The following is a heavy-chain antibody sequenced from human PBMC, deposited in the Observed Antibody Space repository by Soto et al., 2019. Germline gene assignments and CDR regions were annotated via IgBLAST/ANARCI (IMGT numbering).Heavy chain of an antibody. V-gene: IGHV1-18*01. CDR2: ISAYNGNT. J-gene: IGHJ6*02. CDR1: GYTFTSYG. CDR3: ARVSMDYYDSSGLYYYYYYGMDV. Sequence: GASVKVSCKASGYTFTSYGISWVRQAPGQGLEWMGWISAYNGNTNYAQKLQGRVTMTTDTSTSTAYMEVRSLRSDDTAVYYCARVSMDYYDSSGLYYYYYYGMDVWGQGTTVTVS. D-gene: IGHD3-22*01.